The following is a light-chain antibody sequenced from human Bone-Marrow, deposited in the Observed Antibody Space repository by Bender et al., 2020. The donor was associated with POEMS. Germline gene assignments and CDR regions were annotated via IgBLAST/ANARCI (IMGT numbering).Light chain of an antibody. CDR3: AAWDDSLSVAV. Sequence: QSVLTQPPSVSGTPGQRVTISCSGSGSNIGGYPVNWYQQLPGTAPRLLIYRNNQRPSGVPDRFSGSRSGTSASLAISGLRSEDEADYSCAAWDDSLSVAVFGRGTQLTVL. CDR1: GSNIGGYP. J-gene: IGLJ7*01. V-gene: IGLV1-47*01. CDR2: RNN.